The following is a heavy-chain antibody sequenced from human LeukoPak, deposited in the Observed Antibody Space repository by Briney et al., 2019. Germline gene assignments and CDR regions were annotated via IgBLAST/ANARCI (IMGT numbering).Heavy chain of an antibody. CDR3: ARGGSDSNGYYLVYY. D-gene: IGHD3-22*01. CDR2: IYYSGST. V-gene: IGHV4-31*03. CDR1: GGSISSGGYY. J-gene: IGHJ4*02. Sequence: SETLSLTCTVSGGSISSGGYYWSWIRQHPGKGLEWIGSIYYSGSTYYNPSLKSRVTISVDTSKNQFSLKLSSVTAADTAVYYCARGGSDSNGYYLVYYWGQGTLLAVSS.